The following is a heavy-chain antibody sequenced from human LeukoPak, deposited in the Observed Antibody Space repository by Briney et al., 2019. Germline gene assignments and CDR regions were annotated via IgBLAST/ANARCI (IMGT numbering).Heavy chain of an antibody. CDR3: ASDSSGWYQYFQH. Sequence: GGSLRLSCAASGFTFSSYSMNWVRQAPGKGLAWVSSISSGSSYIYYADSVKGRFTISRDNAKNSLYLQMNSLRAEDTAVYYCASDSSGWYQYFQHWGRGTLVTVSS. CDR1: GFTFSSYS. CDR2: ISSGSSYI. D-gene: IGHD6-19*01. V-gene: IGHV3-21*01. J-gene: IGHJ1*01.